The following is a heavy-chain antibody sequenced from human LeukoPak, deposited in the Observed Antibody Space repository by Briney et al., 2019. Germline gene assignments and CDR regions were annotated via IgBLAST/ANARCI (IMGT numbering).Heavy chain of an antibody. Sequence: SVKVSCKASGFTXTSSAMQGVRQARGQRLEWIGWIVVGSGNTNYAQKFQERVTITRDMSTSTAYMELGSLRSEDTAVYYCAAAIQNYDSSGFDWFDPWGQGTLVTVSS. D-gene: IGHD3-22*01. V-gene: IGHV1-58*02. J-gene: IGHJ5*02. CDR2: IVVGSGNT. CDR1: GFTXTSSA. CDR3: AAAIQNYDSSGFDWFDP.